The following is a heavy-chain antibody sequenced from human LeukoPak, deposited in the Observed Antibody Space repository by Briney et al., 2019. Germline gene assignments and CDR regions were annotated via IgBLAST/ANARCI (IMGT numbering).Heavy chain of an antibody. CDR1: GYSISSGYY. CDR2: IYHSGST. Sequence: PSETLSLTCTVSGYSISSGYYWGWIRQPPGKGLEWIGSIYHSGSTYYNPSLKSRVTISVDTSKNQFSLKLSSVTAADTAVYYCTRGGSGSYSTFDYWGQGTLVTVSS. J-gene: IGHJ4*02. D-gene: IGHD3-10*01. CDR3: TRGGSGSYSTFDY. V-gene: IGHV4-38-2*02.